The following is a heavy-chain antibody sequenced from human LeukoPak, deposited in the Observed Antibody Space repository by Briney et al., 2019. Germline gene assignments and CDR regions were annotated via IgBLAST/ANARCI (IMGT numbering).Heavy chain of an antibody. V-gene: IGHV3-53*01. Sequence: GGSLRLSCAASGFTVSSNYMSWVRQAPGKGLEWVSVIYSDGRTYYADSVKGRFTISRDNSKNTLYLETNSLRAEDTAVYYCAKDGSSGYYYSTLDYWGQGTLVTVSS. CDR1: GFTVSSNY. CDR3: AKDGSSGYYYSTLDY. D-gene: IGHD3-22*01. J-gene: IGHJ4*02. CDR2: IYSDGRT.